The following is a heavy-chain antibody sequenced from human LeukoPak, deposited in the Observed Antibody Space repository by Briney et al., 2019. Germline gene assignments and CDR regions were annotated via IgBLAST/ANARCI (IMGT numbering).Heavy chain of an antibody. CDR1: GYTFTSYD. J-gene: IGHJ4*02. Sequence: ASVKVSCKASGYTFTSYDINWVRQATGQGLEWVGWMNPKSGFTGNAQKFQGRVTMTRDTAISTAYMELSSLRSEDTAVYCCARTDGDLDYWGQGTLITVSS. CDR3: ARTDGDLDY. V-gene: IGHV1-8*01. CDR2: MNPKSGFT. D-gene: IGHD4-17*01.